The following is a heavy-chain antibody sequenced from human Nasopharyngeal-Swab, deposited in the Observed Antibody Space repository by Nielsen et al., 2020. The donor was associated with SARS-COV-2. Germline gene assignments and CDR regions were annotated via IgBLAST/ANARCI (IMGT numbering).Heavy chain of an antibody. CDR3: ARALSARTTFNCLGP. D-gene: IGHD4-17*01. CDR2: IWYDGSNK. V-gene: IGHV3-33*01. Sequence: VRQAPGRGLEWVAVIWYDGSNKYYADSVKGRFTISRDNSKNTLYLQMNSLRAEDTAVYYCARALSARTTFNCLGPWGQGTLVTVSS. J-gene: IGHJ5*02.